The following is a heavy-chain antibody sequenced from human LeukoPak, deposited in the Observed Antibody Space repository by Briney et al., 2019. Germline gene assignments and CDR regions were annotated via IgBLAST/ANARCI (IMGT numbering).Heavy chain of an antibody. J-gene: IGHJ3*02. V-gene: IGHV3-23*01. Sequence: GGSLRLSCAASGFTFSSFAMNWVRQAPGKGLEWVSIISGSGDTTHYTDSVKGRFTVSRDNSKNTLYLQMNSLRAEDTAVYYCARDHHRRLYDSQARDTFDIWGQGTMVTVSS. D-gene: IGHD3-22*01. CDR3: ARDHHRRLYDSQARDTFDI. CDR2: ISGSGDTT. CDR1: GFTFSSFA.